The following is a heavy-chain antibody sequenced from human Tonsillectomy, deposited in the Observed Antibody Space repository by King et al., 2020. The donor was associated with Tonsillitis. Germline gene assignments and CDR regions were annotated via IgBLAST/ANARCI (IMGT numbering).Heavy chain of an antibody. D-gene: IGHD3-3*01. Sequence: VQLQESGPGLVKPSQTLSLTCTVSGGSISSGSYYWSWILPPAGKGLEWIGRIYTSGSTHSNPSLKSRVTMSVDTSKNQFSLKLSSVTAADTAVYYCARDQSIFGVANTLFDYWGQGTLVTVSS. CDR3: ARDQSIFGVANTLFDY. J-gene: IGHJ4*02. CDR2: IYTSGST. CDR1: GGSISSGSYY. V-gene: IGHV4-61*02.